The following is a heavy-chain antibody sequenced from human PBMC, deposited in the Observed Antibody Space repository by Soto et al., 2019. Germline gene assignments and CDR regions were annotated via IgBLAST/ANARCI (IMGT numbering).Heavy chain of an antibody. CDR2: ISAYNGNT. CDR1: GYTFTSYG. Sequence: VEASCKASGYTFTSYGISWVRQAPGQGLEWMGWISAYNGNTNYAQKLQGRVTMTTDTSTSTAYMELRSLRSDDTAVYFCATAGNYRFDNWGLGTLVTVSS. J-gene: IGHJ4*02. CDR3: ATAGNYRFDN. V-gene: IGHV1-18*01. D-gene: IGHD1-1*01.